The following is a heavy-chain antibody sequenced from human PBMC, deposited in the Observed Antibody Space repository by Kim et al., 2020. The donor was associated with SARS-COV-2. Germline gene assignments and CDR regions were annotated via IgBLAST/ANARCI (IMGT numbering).Heavy chain of an antibody. CDR2: IIPIYGTP. J-gene: IGHJ4*02. V-gene: IGHV1-69*06. CDR1: GGTFSSFD. CDR3: ARDGILVAGTDAFDL. D-gene: IGHD6-19*01. Sequence: VKVSCKASGGTFSSFDISWVRQAPGQGLEWVGGIIPIYGTPDYAHKFQGRVTITADKSTSTAYLEISGLTSEDTAVYYCARDGILVAGTDAFDLWGQGTLAT.